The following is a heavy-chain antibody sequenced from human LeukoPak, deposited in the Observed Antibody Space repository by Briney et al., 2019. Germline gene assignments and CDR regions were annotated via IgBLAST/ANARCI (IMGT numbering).Heavy chain of an antibody. D-gene: IGHD4-23*01. V-gene: IGHV3-73*01. CDR1: GFTFSGSA. CDR3: VTGGNSGSVY. J-gene: IGHJ4*02. CDR2: IRSKANSYAT. Sequence: GGSLRLSCAASGFTFSGSALHWVRQASGKGLEWVGRIRSKANSYATAYAASVKGRFTISRDDSKNKAYLQMISLKTEDTAVYYCVTGGNSGSVYWGQGTLVTVSS.